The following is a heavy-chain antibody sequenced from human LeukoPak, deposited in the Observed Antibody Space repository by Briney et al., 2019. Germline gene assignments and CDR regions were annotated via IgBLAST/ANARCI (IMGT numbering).Heavy chain of an antibody. J-gene: IGHJ3*02. CDR3: ARVEGRHCSSTSCHGAFDI. D-gene: IGHD2-2*01. CDR2: IIPIFGTA. CDR1: GGTFSSYA. Sequence: ASVKVSCKASGGTFSSYAISWVRQAPGQGLEWMGGIIPIFGTANYAQKFQGRVTITTDESTSTAYMELSSLRSEDTAVYYCARVEGRHCSSTSCHGAFDIWGQGTMVTVSS. V-gene: IGHV1-69*05.